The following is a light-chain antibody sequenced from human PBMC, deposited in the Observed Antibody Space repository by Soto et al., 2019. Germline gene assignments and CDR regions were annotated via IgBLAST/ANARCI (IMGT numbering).Light chain of an antibody. CDR3: AAWDDSLSGPNWI. CDR1: SSNIGTNY. J-gene: IGLJ3*02. Sequence: QSVLTQPPSASGTPGQRVTISCSGSSSNIGTNYIYWYQHLPGVAPKLLIYTSDQRPSGVPDRFSGSKSGTSASLAISGLRSEDEADYYCAAWDDSLSGPNWIFGGGTQLTV. CDR2: TSD. V-gene: IGLV1-47*01.